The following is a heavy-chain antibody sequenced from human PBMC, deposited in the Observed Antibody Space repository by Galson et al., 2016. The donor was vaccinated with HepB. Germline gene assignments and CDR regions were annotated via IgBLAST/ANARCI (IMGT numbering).Heavy chain of an antibody. CDR3: ARDPHILGSTGYYGVLY. V-gene: IGHV3-30*03. CDR2: ISYEGSNK. D-gene: IGHD3-22*01. Sequence: SLRLSCAASGFAFSNYGMHWVRQAPGKGLEWVAVISYEGSNKNYGDSVKGRFTISRDNSKNTLYLQMDRLIPEDTVVYYCARDPHILGSTGYYGVLYWGQGTLVTVSS. CDR1: GFAFSNYG. J-gene: IGHJ4*02.